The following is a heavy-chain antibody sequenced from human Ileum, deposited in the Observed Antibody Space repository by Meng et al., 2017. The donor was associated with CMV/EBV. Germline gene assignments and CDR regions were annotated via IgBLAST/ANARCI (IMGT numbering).Heavy chain of an antibody. D-gene: IGHD1-26*01. CDR3: ARESGSYLYYYYGMDV. Sequence: SETLSLTCTVSRGSISYNSWSWIRQSARKGLEWIGSVSYSGSTNYNPSLKSRVTISMDMSENQFSLKVTSVTAGDTAVYYCARESGSYLYYYYGMDVWGQGTTVTVSS. V-gene: IGHV4-59*01. J-gene: IGHJ6*02. CDR1: RGSISYNS. CDR2: VSYSGST.